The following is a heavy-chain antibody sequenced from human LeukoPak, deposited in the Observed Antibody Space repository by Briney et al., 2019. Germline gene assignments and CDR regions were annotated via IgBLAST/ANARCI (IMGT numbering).Heavy chain of an antibody. CDR3: AKDRVTGYSSSWSSGSDY. J-gene: IGHJ4*02. CDR1: GFTFSSYG. D-gene: IGHD6-13*01. CDR2: ISYDGSNK. V-gene: IGHV3-30*18. Sequence: GGSLRLSCAASGFTFSSYGMHWVRQAPGKGLEWVAVISYDGSNKYYADSVKGRFTISRDNSKNTLYLQMNSLRAEDTAVYYCAKDRVTGYSSSWSSGSDYWGQGTLVTVSS.